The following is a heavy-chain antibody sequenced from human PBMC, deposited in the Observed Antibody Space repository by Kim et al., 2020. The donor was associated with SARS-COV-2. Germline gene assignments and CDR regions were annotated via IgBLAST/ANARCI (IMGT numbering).Heavy chain of an antibody. CDR1: GGSFSGYY. CDR3: ARVYSPIYDFWSGYYFHRAPGWFDP. V-gene: IGHV4-34*01. J-gene: IGHJ5*02. Sequence: SETLSLTCAVYGGSFSGYYWSWIRQPPGKGLEWIGEINHSGSTNYNPSLKSRVTISVDTSKNQFSLKLSSVTAADTAVYYCARVYSPIYDFWSGYYFHRAPGWFDPWGQGTLVTVSS. D-gene: IGHD3-3*01. CDR2: INHSGST.